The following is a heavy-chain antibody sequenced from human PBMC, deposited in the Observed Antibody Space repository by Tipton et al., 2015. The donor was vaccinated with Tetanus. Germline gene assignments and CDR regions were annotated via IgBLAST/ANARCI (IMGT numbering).Heavy chain of an antibody. J-gene: IGHJ4*02. V-gene: IGHV5-51*01. D-gene: IGHD2-8*01. Sequence: EVQLVQSGGEVKKPGESLKISCKGSGYIFTNYWIGWVRQKPGKGLEWMGIIYPGDSDTRYSPSFQGQVTISVEKSINTAYLQWSSLKASDTSMFYCARAHCTDGVCNFDFWGQGALVTVAS. CDR1: GYIFTNYW. CDR2: IYPGDSDT. CDR3: ARAHCTDGVCNFDF.